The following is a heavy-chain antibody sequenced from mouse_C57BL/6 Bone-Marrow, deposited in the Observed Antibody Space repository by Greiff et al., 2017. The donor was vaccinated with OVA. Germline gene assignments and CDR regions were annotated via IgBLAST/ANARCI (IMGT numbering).Heavy chain of an antibody. V-gene: IGHV1-55*01. J-gene: IGHJ4*01. D-gene: IGHD1-1*01. CDR3: ARPPYYGSSYDAMDY. Sequence: VQLQQPGAELVKPGASVKMSCKASGYTFTSYWITWVKQRPGQGLEWIGDIYPGSGSTNYNEKFKSKATLTVDTSSSTAYMQLSSLTSEDSAVYYCARPPYYGSSYDAMDYWGQGTSVTVSS. CDR2: IYPGSGST. CDR1: GYTFTSYW.